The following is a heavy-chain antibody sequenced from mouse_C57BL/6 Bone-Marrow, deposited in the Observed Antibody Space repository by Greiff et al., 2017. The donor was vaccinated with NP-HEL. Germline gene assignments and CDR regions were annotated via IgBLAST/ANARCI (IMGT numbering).Heavy chain of an antibody. D-gene: IGHD2-4*01. CDR2: ISSGGDYI. CDR1: GFTFSSYA. Sequence: LQQSGEGLVKPGGSLKLSCAASGFTFSSYAMSWVRQTPEKRLEWVAYISSGGDYIYYADTVKGRFTISRDNARNTLYLQMSSLKSEDTAMYYCTRDGSTMIRGSYYFDYWGQGTTLTVSS. J-gene: IGHJ2*01. V-gene: IGHV5-9-1*02. CDR3: TRDGSTMIRGSYYFDY.